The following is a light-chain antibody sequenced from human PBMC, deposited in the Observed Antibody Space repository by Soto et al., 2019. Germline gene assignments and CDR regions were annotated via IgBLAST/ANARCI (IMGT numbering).Light chain of an antibody. CDR1: QTISGW. J-gene: IGKJ2*01. Sequence: DIQMTQSPSTLSASVGDRVTITCRASQTISGWLAWYQQKPGKAPKPLIYKASSLQSGVPSRFSGSGSGTEFSLTISSLQPDDVATYFCQQYYSYPYTFGQGTKLEIK. V-gene: IGKV1-5*03. CDR3: QQYYSYPYT. CDR2: KAS.